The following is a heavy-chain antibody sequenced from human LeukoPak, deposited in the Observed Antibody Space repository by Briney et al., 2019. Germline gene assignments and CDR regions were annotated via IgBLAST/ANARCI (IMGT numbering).Heavy chain of an antibody. Sequence: SETLSLTCAVSGGSIGSIEWFSWVRQTPGKGLEWIGSIYHSGSTYYNPSLKSRVTISVDTSKNQFSLKLSSVTAADTAVYYCAGVSTVVTPFSVWGQGTLVTVSS. J-gene: IGHJ4*02. CDR1: GGSIGSIEW. CDR2: IYHSGST. D-gene: IGHD4-23*01. V-gene: IGHV4-4*02. CDR3: AGVSTVVTPFSV.